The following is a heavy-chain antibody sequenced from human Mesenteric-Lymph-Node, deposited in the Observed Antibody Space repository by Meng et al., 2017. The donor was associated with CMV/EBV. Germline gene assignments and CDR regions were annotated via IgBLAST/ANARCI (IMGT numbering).Heavy chain of an antibody. CDR1: GYTFTNYY. V-gene: IGHV1-46*01. CDR2: INPSGGST. CDR3: ARAAHGGGYSSGWFNY. Sequence: SGYTFTNYYIHWVRQAPGQGLEWMGVINPSGGSTTYAQKFQGRVAMTRDTSTNTVYMDLSSLRSEDTAVYYCARAAHGGGYSSGWFNYWGQGTLVTVSS. J-gene: IGHJ4*02. D-gene: IGHD6-19*01.